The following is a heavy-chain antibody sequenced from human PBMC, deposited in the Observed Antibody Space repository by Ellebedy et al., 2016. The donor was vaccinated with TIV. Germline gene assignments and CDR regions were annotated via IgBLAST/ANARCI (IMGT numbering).Heavy chain of an antibody. Sequence: ASVKVSXXASGYTFTSYGITWVRQAPGQGLEWMGWITTHTGDTNYAQKIKGRVTMTTDTSTSTAYMELRSLRSDDTAVYYCAGIFYYNSGAGFDLWGQGTLVTVSS. CDR3: AGIFYYNSGAGFDL. CDR1: GYTFTSYG. D-gene: IGHD3-10*01. V-gene: IGHV1-18*01. J-gene: IGHJ5*02. CDR2: ITTHTGDT.